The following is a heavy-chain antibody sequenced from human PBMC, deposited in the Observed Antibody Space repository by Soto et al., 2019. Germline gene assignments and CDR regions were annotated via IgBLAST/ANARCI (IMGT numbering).Heavy chain of an antibody. V-gene: IGHV1-69*06. Sequence: QVQLVQSGAEVKKPGSSVKVSCKASGGTFSSSAISWVRQAPGQGLEWMGGIIPIFGTANYAQKFQGRVTITADKSTSTAYMELSSLRSEDTAVYYCARVTGYSSSWYLLDPYYYGMDVWGQGTTVTVSS. J-gene: IGHJ6*02. D-gene: IGHD6-13*01. CDR3: ARVTGYSSSWYLLDPYYYGMDV. CDR1: GGTFSSSA. CDR2: IIPIFGTA.